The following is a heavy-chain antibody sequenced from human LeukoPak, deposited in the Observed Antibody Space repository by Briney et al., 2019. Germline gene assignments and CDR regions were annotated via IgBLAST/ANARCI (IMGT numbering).Heavy chain of an antibody. CDR3: VRETTSNYGAFDL. J-gene: IGHJ3*01. CDR2: ISGTGGTT. Sequence: GGTLRLSCAASGFTFNNNAMSWVRQSPAKGLEWVSAISGTGGTTYYADSVKGRFTISRDNSKSTVYVQMNSLRAEDTAVYYCVRETTSNYGAFDLWGQGTLVTVSS. V-gene: IGHV3-23*01. CDR1: GFTFNNNA. D-gene: IGHD3-9*01.